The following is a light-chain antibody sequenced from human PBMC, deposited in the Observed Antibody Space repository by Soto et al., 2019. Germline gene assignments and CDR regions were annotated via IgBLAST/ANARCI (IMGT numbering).Light chain of an antibody. CDR3: QQYSSNSPWT. J-gene: IGKJ1*01. V-gene: IGKV1-5*01. Sequence: DIQMTQSPSTLSSSVGDRVTITCRASQRISHYLAWYQQKAGKAPKLLIYDASSLEGGVPSRFIGSGSGTEFTLTISSLQPDDFATYYCQQYSSNSPWTFGQGTKVEIK. CDR2: DAS. CDR1: QRISHY.